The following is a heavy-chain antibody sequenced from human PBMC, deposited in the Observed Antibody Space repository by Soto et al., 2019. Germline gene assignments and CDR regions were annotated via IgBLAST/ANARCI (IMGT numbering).Heavy chain of an antibody. Sequence: EVQLLESGGGLVQPGGSLRLSCAASGFTFSSYAMRWVRQAPVKGLEWVSAISGRGGSTYYADSVKGRFTISRDNSKNTLYLQMNSLRAEDTAVYYWARRGSGSYYDYWGQGTLVTGSS. V-gene: IGHV3-23*01. D-gene: IGHD1-26*01. J-gene: IGHJ4*02. CDR3: ARRGSGSYYDY. CDR1: GFTFSSYA. CDR2: ISGRGGST.